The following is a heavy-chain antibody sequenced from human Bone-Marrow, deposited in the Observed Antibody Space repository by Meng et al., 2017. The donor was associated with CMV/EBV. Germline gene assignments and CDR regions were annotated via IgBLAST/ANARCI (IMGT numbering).Heavy chain of an antibody. J-gene: IGHJ3*02. CDR1: GFTFSNYH. Sequence: GGSLRLSCAASGFTFSNYHMSWVRQAPRKGLEWVSAIVRSGEDTYYADSVKGRFAISRDNSKNTLFLQMNSLRAEDTAVYYCPREKRMATVGTVGFDIWGQGTGVTGSS. D-gene: IGHD6-13*01. CDR3: PREKRMATVGTVGFDI. CDR2: IVRSGEDT. V-gene: IGHV3-23*01.